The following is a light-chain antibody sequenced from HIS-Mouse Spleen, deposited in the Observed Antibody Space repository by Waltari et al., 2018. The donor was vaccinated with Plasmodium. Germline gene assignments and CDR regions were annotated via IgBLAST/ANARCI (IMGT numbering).Light chain of an antibody. Sequence: SYELPQPPSVSVSPGPTARITCSGDALPKKYAYWYQQKSGQAPLLVIYEDSKRPSGIPERFSGSSSGTMATLTISGAQVEDEADYYCYSTDSSGNHRVFGGGTKLTVL. V-gene: IGLV3-10*01. J-gene: IGLJ3*02. CDR2: EDS. CDR3: YSTDSSGNHRV. CDR1: ALPKKY.